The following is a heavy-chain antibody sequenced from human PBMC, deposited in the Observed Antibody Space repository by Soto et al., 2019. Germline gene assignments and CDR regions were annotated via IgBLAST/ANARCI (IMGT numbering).Heavy chain of an antibody. CDR1: GGSISSGAYY. Sequence: QVQLQESGPGLVKPSQTLSLTCNVSGGSISSGAYYWSWIRQHPGKGLEWIGYIYYSGSTYYNPSRKSRLTISVDTSKNRFSLKLSSVTAADTAVYYCAREERDYLDSSGSLDYWGQGTLVTVSS. CDR3: AREERDYLDSSGSLDY. J-gene: IGHJ4*02. V-gene: IGHV4-31*03. CDR2: IYYSGST. D-gene: IGHD3-22*01.